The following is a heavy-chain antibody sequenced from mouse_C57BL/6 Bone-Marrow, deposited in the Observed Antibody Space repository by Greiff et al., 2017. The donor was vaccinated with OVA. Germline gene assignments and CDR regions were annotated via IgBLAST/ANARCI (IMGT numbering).Heavy chain of an antibody. V-gene: IGHV1-69*01. Sequence: QVQLQQSGAELVMPGASVKLSCKASGYTFTSYWMHWVKQRPGQGLEWIGEIDPSDSYTNYNQKFKGKSTLTVDKSSSTAYMQLSSLTSEDSAVYYWARDDGYYPYYAMDYWGQGTSVTVSS. CDR1: GYTFTSYW. J-gene: IGHJ4*01. CDR2: IDPSDSYT. CDR3: ARDDGYYPYYAMDY. D-gene: IGHD2-3*01.